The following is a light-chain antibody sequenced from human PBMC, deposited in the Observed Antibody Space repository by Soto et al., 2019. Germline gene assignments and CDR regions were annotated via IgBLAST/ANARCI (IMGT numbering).Light chain of an antibody. V-gene: IGLV2-14*01. Sequence: QSALTQPASVSGSPGQSITISCTGTSSDVGAHNFVSWYQQHPGKAPKLMIYEVSNRPSGVSDRFSGSKSGNTASLTISGLQAEEEADYYCNSYTNTAARVFGTGTKLTVL. CDR3: NSYTNTAARV. J-gene: IGLJ1*01. CDR1: SSDVGAHNF. CDR2: EVS.